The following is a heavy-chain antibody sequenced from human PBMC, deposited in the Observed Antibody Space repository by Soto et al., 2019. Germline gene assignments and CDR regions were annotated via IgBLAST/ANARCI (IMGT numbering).Heavy chain of an antibody. Sequence: QVQLVESGGGVVQPGMSLRLSCADSGITFSEYDMHWFRQAPGKGLEWVALISYLGTKTDYADSVKGRFTISRDNFKKTVSLQMESLRAEDSAVYFCARTDTGGTYFEFWGRGTLVTVSS. D-gene: IGHD3-16*01. CDR3: ARTDTGGTYFEF. J-gene: IGHJ4*02. CDR1: GITFSEYD. CDR2: ISYLGTKT. V-gene: IGHV3-33*08.